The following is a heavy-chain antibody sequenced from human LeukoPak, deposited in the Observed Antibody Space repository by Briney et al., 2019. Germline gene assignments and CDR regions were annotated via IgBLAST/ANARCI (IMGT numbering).Heavy chain of an antibody. CDR3: ARDPSGGDY. V-gene: IGHV3-21*01. Sequence: GGALRLSCAASGFTFSSYNMNWVRQAPGKGLEWVSSISSSSSYMYYADSVKGRFTISRDNAKNSLYLQMNSLRAEDTAVYYCARDPSGGDYWGQGTLVTVSS. D-gene: IGHD3-10*01. CDR1: GFTFSSYN. CDR2: ISSSSSYM. J-gene: IGHJ4*02.